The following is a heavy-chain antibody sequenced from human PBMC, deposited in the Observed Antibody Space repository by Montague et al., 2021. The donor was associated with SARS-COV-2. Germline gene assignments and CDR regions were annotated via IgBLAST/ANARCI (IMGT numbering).Heavy chain of an antibody. CDR1: GDSISSFY. CDR3: GRGVVAATPVVDY. J-gene: IGHJ4*02. V-gene: IGHV4-4*07. D-gene: IGHD2-15*01. Sequence: SETLSLTCTVSGDSISSFYWNWIRQPAGKGLEWIGRIYASGGTNYNPSLKSRVTMSVDTSTTQFSLKLNSVTAADTAVYYCGRGVVAATPVVDYWGRGTLVTVSS. CDR2: IYASGGT.